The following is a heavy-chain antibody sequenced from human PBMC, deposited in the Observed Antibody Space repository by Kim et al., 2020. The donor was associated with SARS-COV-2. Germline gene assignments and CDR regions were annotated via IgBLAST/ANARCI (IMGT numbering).Heavy chain of an antibody. Sequence: GGSLRLSCAASGFTFSNAWMTWVRQAPGKGLEWVGRIKNKTDGGTTDYAAPVKGKFTISRDDSKNTLYLQMNSLKTEDTAMYYCTTVFGGYRGLSYDYWGQGTLVTVSS. CDR1: GFTFSNAW. CDR3: TTVFGGYRGLSYDY. J-gene: IGHJ4*02. CDR2: IKNKTDGGTT. D-gene: IGHD2-15*01. V-gene: IGHV3-15*01.